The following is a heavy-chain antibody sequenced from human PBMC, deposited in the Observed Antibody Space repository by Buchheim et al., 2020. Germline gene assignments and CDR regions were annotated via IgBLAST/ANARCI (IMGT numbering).Heavy chain of an antibody. CDR3: ARGHYDFWSGYYTGYYYYGMDV. V-gene: IGHV4-59*01. CDR1: GGSISSYY. CDR2: IYYSGST. D-gene: IGHD3-3*01. Sequence: QVQLQESGPGLVKPSETLSLTCTVSGGSISSYYWSWIRQPPGKGLEWIGYIYYSGSTNYNPSLKSRVTISVDTSKNQFSLKLSSVTAADTAVYYCARGHYDFWSGYYTGYYYYGMDVWGQGTT. J-gene: IGHJ6*02.